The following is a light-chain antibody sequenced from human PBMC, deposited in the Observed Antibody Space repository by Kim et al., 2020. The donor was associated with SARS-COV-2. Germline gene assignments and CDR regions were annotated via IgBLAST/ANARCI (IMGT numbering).Light chain of an antibody. CDR2: AAS. CDR3: QQYYSFPWT. Sequence: GDRVTISCRISQGISSYLAWYQQKPGKAPELLIYAASTLQSGVPSRFSGSGSGTDFTLTISCLQSEDFATYYCQQYYSFPWTFGQGTKVDIK. V-gene: IGKV1D-8*01. CDR1: QGISSY. J-gene: IGKJ1*01.